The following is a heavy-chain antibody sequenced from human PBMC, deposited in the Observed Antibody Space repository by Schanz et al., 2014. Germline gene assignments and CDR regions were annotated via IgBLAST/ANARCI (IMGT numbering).Heavy chain of an antibody. D-gene: IGHD4-17*01. CDR2: ISTGRYL. CDR3: ARVPRRVTTRGGGSRYYFDY. J-gene: IGHJ4*02. Sequence: EVQLVESGGGLVKPGGSLRLSCAASGFTFSSYSVAWVRQAPGKGLEWVSFISTGRYLYYADSVKGRFTISRDNAKNTLYLQLNSLRAEDTAVYYCARVPRRVTTRGGGSRYYFDYWGQGTLVTVSS. CDR1: GFTFSSYS. V-gene: IGHV3-21*02.